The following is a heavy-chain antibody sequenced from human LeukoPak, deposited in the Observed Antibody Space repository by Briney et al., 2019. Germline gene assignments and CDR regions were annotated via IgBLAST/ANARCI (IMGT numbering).Heavy chain of an antibody. CDR2: ISYDGSNK. CDR1: GFTFSSYA. Sequence: GGSLRLSCAASGFTFSSYAMHWVRQAPGKGLEWVAVISYDGSNKYYADSVKGRFTISRDNSKNTLYLQMNSLRAEDTAVYYCARVGGYSYGLGDYWGQGTLVTVSS. D-gene: IGHD5-18*01. CDR3: ARVGGYSYGLGDY. V-gene: IGHV3-30*04. J-gene: IGHJ4*02.